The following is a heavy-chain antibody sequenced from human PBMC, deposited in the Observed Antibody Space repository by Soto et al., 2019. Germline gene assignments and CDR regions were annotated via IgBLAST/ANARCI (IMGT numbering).Heavy chain of an antibody. CDR2: ISASGGST. CDR1: GITLSSYA. V-gene: IGHV3-23*01. CDR3: AKGQNSGTYRFYFDY. D-gene: IGHD1-26*01. J-gene: IGHJ4*02. Sequence: LRLSCAASGITLSSYAMSWVRQAPGKGPEWVSGISASGGSTSYADSVKGRFTISRDNSKNTLYLQMNSLRADDTAVYHCAKGQNSGTYRFYFDYWGQGALVTVSS.